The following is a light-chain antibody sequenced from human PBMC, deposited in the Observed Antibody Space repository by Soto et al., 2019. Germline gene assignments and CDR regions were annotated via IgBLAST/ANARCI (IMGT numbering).Light chain of an antibody. CDR2: QDT. V-gene: IGLV3-1*01. Sequence: SYELTQPPSVSVSPGQTASIPCSGDKLGDRFACWYQQKPGQSPVMVIYQDTRWPSGIPERFSGSNSGNTATLTISGTQAMDEADYYCQAWDSSTGVVFGGGTKLTVL. J-gene: IGLJ2*01. CDR3: QAWDSSTGVV. CDR1: KLGDRF.